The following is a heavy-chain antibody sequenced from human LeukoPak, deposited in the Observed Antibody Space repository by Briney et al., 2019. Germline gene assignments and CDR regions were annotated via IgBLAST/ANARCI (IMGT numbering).Heavy chain of an antibody. CDR1: GGSISSGGYY. J-gene: IGHJ6*02. CDR2: IYYSGST. D-gene: IGHD3-3*01. V-gene: IGHV4-61*08. Sequence: PSETLSLTCTVSGGSISSGGYYWSWIRQHPGKGLEWIGYIYYSGSTNYNPSLKSRVTLSVDTSKNQFSLKLSSVTAADTAVYYCARQRGVLRFLEWISIGGYPGSYYGMDVWGQGTTVTVSS. CDR3: ARQRGVLRFLEWISIGGYPGSYYGMDV.